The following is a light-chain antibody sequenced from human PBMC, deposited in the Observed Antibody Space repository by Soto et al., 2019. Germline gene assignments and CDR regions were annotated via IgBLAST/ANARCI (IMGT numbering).Light chain of an antibody. J-gene: IGLJ3*02. CDR3: SSYAGNNKLL. V-gene: IGLV2-8*01. Sequence: QSALTQPPSASGSPGQSVTISCTGTSSDVGGSYHLFWYQQHPGKAPKLMIYDVTRRPSGVPDRFSGSKSGNTASLTVSGLQAEDEADYYCSSYAGNNKLLFGGGTKLTVL. CDR2: DVT. CDR1: SSDVGGSYH.